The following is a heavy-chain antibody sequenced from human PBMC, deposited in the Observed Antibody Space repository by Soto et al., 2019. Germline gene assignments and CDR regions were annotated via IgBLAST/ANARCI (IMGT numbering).Heavy chain of an antibody. CDR1: GGSISSYY. CDR3: ARDVDALVNWFDP. D-gene: IGHD3-9*01. CDR2: IYYSGST. J-gene: IGHJ5*02. Sequence: ASETLSLTCTVSGGSISSYYWSWIRQPPGKGLEWIGYIYYSGSTNYNPSLESRVTISVDTSKNQFSLKLSSVTAADTAVYYCARDVDALVNWFDPWGQGTLVTVSS. V-gene: IGHV4-59*01.